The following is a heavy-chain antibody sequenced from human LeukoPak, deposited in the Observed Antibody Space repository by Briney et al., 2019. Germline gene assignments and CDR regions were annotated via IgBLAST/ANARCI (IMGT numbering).Heavy chain of an antibody. Sequence: SAKVSCKASGGTFSIYAISWVRQAPGQGLEWMGGSIPIFGTANYAQKFQGRVTITTDESTSTAYMELSSLRSEDTAVYYCARDRSPVPAAIQSWFDLWGQGTLVTVSS. CDR1: GGTFSIYA. V-gene: IGHV1-69*05. D-gene: IGHD2-2*01. J-gene: IGHJ5*02. CDR2: SIPIFGTA. CDR3: ARDRSPVPAAIQSWFDL.